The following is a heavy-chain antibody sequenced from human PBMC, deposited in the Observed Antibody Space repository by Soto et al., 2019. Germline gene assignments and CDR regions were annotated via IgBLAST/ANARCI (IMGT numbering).Heavy chain of an antibody. J-gene: IGHJ6*02. V-gene: IGHV6-1*01. CDR2: TYYRSKWYN. Sequence: SQTLSLTCAISGDSVSRNSVAWNWIRQSPSRGLEWLGRTYYRSKWYNNYAESVKSRITINPDTSKNQFSLQLNSVTPEDTAVYYCARGQADYYAMDVRGQGTTVTVSS. CDR1: GDSVSRNSVA. D-gene: IGHD2-15*01. CDR3: ARGQADYYAMDV.